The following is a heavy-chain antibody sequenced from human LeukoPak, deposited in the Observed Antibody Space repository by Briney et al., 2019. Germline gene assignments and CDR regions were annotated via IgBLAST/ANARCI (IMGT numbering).Heavy chain of an antibody. CDR1: GFTFTSYA. J-gene: IGHJ4*02. CDR3: ARGRGGDYVPSRFDY. D-gene: IGHD4-17*01. Sequence: GGSLRLSCAASGFTFTSYAMTWVRQAPGKGLEWVSAISGSGGNTYYADSVEGRFTVSRDNSKNTLYLQMNSLRAEDTALYYCARGRGGDYVPSRFDYWGQGTLVTVSS. CDR2: ISGSGGNT. V-gene: IGHV3-23*01.